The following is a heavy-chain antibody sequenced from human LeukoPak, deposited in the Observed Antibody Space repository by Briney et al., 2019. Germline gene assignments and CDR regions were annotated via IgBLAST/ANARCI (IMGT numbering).Heavy chain of an antibody. CDR2: IYSGGST. D-gene: IGHD3-3*01. CDR1: GFTVSSNY. Sequence: PGGSLRLSCAASGFTVSSNYMSWVRQAPGKGLEWVSVIYSGGSTYYAESVKGRFTISRDNSKNTLYLQMNSLRAEDTAVYYCARPLRPRITIFGVVIRGWAFDIWGQGTMVTVSS. J-gene: IGHJ3*02. CDR3: ARPLRPRITIFGVVIRGWAFDI. V-gene: IGHV3-66*02.